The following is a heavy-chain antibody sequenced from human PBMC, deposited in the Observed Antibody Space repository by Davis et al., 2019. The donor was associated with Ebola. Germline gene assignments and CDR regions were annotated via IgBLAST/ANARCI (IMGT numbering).Heavy chain of an antibody. CDR1: GFTSGSYA. V-gene: IGHV3-23*01. Sequence: GESLKISCAASGFTSGSYAINWVRQAPGKGLEWVSGISGSGGTSHYTNFVKGRFTISRDNSKSTLYLQMNTLRAEDTAVYFCAKDLGTSGIFDMLGQGTVVTVSS. J-gene: IGHJ3*02. CDR2: ISGSGGTS. D-gene: IGHD1-7*01. CDR3: AKDLGTSGIFDM.